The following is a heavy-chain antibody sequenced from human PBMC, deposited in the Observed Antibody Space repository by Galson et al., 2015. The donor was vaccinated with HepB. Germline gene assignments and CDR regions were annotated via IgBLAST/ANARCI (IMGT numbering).Heavy chain of an antibody. J-gene: IGHJ4*02. Sequence: SLRLSCAASGLTFSSFIMNWVRQAPGKGLEWVSYISSNSGTIYYADSVKGRFTISRDNAKNSLYLQIKSLRAEDTAIYYCARLSGIAATGTVYFDYWGQGTLVTVSS. CDR3: ARLSGIAATGTVYFDY. V-gene: IGHV3-48*04. CDR1: GLTFSSFI. D-gene: IGHD6-13*01. CDR2: ISSNSGTI.